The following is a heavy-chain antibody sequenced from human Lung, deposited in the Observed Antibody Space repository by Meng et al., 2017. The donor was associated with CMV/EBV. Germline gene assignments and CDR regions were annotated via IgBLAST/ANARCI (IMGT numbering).Heavy chain of an antibody. CDR2: IRHDGTNK. CDR3: AKDLLLFGGPNAYFDY. Sequence: GGSXRLXCAASGFRFDDYGVHWVRQTPGKGLEWVAFIRHDGTNKFYGDSVKGRFTISRDNSKNTVYLQMNSLRPEETAVYYCAKDLLLFGGPNAYFDYWGQGTLVTVSS. CDR1: GFRFDDYG. V-gene: IGHV3-30*02. J-gene: IGHJ4*02. D-gene: IGHD3-16*01.